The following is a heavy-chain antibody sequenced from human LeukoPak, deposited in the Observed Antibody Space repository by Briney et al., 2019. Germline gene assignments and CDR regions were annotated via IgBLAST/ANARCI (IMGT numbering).Heavy chain of an antibody. CDR3: AKVWAAMVRGAIDY. D-gene: IGHD3-10*01. Sequence: GGSLRLSCAASGFTFSSYAMSWVRQAPGKGLEWVSAISGSGGSTYYADSVKGRFTISRDNSKNTLYLQVNSLRAEDTAVYYCAKVWAAMVRGAIDYWGQGTLVTVSS. J-gene: IGHJ4*02. CDR2: ISGSGGST. CDR1: GFTFSSYA. V-gene: IGHV3-23*01.